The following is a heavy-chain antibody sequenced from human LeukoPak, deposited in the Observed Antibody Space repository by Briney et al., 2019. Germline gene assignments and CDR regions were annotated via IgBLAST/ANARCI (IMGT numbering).Heavy chain of an antibody. CDR2: IYSSGSA. D-gene: IGHD6-19*01. CDR3: ARHTAYSSILDY. J-gene: IGHJ4*02. V-gene: IGHV4-59*08. Sequence: SETLSLTCTVSGGSISRYYWSWIRQPPGKGLEWIGHIYSSGSANYNPSLKSRVTISVDTSKNQFSLKLSSVTAADTAVYYCARHTAYSSILDYWGQGTLVTVSS. CDR1: GGSISRYY.